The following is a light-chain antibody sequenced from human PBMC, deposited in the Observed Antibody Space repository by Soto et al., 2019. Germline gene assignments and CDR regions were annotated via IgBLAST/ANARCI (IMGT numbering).Light chain of an antibody. V-gene: IGLV1-36*01. J-gene: IGLJ2*01. CDR3: ATLDDSLNKEV. Sequence: QSVLTQPPSVSGAPRQRVTISCSGSSSNIGNKPVNWYQHLPGKAPRLLIYYDDLLPSGGSARFSGSKSGTTASLAISGLQSEEEDDYYCATLDDSLNKEVFGGGTKLTVL. CDR1: SSNIGNKP. CDR2: YDD.